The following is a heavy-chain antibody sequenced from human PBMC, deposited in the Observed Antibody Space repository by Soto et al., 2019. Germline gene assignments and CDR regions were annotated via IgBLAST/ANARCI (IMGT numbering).Heavy chain of an antibody. CDR2: ISGSGGGT. CDR3: AKGSCTNGLCYTDY. J-gene: IGHJ4*02. Sequence: EVQLLESGGSLVQPGGSLRLSRAASEFTFSNYAMNWVRQAPGKGLEWVSTISGSGGGTHYADSVQGRFTISRDNSENTLYLQMNSLRAEDTAIYYCAKGSCTNGLCYTDYWGQGTLVTVSS. V-gene: IGHV3-23*01. D-gene: IGHD2-8*01. CDR1: EFTFSNYA.